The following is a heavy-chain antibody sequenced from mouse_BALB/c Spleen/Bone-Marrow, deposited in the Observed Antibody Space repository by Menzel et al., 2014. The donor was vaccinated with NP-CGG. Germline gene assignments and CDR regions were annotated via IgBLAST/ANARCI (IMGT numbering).Heavy chain of an antibody. CDR3: ARLNYYGILFV. Sequence: EVQLQQSGGGLVQPGGSLKLSCAASGFDFSRYWMSWVRQVPGKGLEWIGEINPDSSTINYTPSLKDKFIISRDNAKNTLYLQMSKVRSEDTALYYCARLNYYGILFVWGAGTTVTVSS. V-gene: IGHV4-1*02. D-gene: IGHD1-1*01. CDR1: GFDFSRYW. J-gene: IGHJ1*01. CDR2: INPDSSTI.